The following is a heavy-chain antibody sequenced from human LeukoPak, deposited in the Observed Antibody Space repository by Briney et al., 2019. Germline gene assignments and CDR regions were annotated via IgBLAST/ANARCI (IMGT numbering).Heavy chain of an antibody. Sequence: GRSLRLSCAASGFTFSSYWMSWVRQAPGKGLEWVANIKQDGSEKYYVDSVKGRFTISRDNAKNSLYLQMNSLRAEDTAVYYCARVEGLLWFGELLYYFDYWGQGTLVTVSS. V-gene: IGHV3-7*03. CDR3: ARVEGLLWFGELLYYFDY. J-gene: IGHJ4*02. D-gene: IGHD3-10*01. CDR1: GFTFSSYW. CDR2: IKQDGSEK.